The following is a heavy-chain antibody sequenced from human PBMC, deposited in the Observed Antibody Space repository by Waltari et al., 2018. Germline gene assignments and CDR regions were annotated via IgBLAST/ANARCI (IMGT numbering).Heavy chain of an antibody. Sequence: QVQLVESGGGVVQPGGSLRLSCAASGFTFSSYGMHWVRQAPGKGLEWVAFIRYDGSNKYYADSVKGRFTISRDNSKNTLYLQMNSLRAEDTAVYYCAKEYQGIVVVPARGHYYYYMDVWGKGTTVTVSS. V-gene: IGHV3-30*02. D-gene: IGHD2-2*01. J-gene: IGHJ6*03. CDR1: GFTFSSYG. CDR2: IRYDGSNK. CDR3: AKEYQGIVVVPARGHYYYYMDV.